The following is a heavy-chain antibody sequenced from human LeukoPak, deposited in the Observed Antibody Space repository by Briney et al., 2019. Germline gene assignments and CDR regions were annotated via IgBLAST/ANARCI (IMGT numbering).Heavy chain of an antibody. J-gene: IGHJ4*02. V-gene: IGHV1-2*02. Sequence: ASVKVSCKASGYTFTGYYMHWVRQAPGQGLEWMGWINPNSGGTNYAQKFQGRVNMTRDTSSSTAYMELSRLRSDDTAVYYCARPYCTNGVCYYDYWGQGTLVTASS. D-gene: IGHD2-8*01. CDR3: ARPYCTNGVCYYDY. CDR1: GYTFTGYY. CDR2: INPNSGGT.